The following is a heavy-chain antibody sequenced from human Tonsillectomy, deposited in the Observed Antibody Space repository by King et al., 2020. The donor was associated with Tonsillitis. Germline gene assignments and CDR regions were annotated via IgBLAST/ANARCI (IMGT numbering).Heavy chain of an antibody. J-gene: IGHJ5*02. CDR2: MNPNSGNT. D-gene: IGHD3-3*01. CDR1: GYTFTSYD. V-gene: IGHV1-8*01. Sequence: VQLVESGAEVKKPGASVKVSCKASGYTFTSYDINWVRQATGQGLEWMGWMNPNSGNTGYAQKVQGRVTMTRNTSISTAYMELSSLGSEDTAVYYCARGLKELRFLEWSISGEWFDPWGQGTLVTVSS. CDR3: ARGLKELRFLEWSISGEWFDP.